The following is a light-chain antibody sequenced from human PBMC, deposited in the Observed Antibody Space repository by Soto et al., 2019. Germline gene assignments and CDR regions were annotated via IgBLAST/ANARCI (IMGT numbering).Light chain of an antibody. V-gene: IGKV1-5*03. Sequence: DIQMTQSPSTLSASVGDRITITCRASQNISTWLAWYQQKPGRAPKFLIYEASSLQSGVPSRFSGSGSGTDFSLTISSLQPDDFATYYCQQYNGYSRTFGQGTTVEIK. CDR3: QQYNGYSRT. CDR1: QNISTW. J-gene: IGKJ1*01. CDR2: EAS.